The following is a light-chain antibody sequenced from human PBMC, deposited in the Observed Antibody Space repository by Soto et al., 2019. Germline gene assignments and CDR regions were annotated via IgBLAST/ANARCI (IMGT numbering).Light chain of an antibody. V-gene: IGKV1-39*01. CDR1: QSISGY. J-gene: IGKJ4*01. CDR3: QQSFFIPALT. Sequence: DIQLTQSPSSLSASVGDRVTITCRASQSISGYLNWYQQKPGKASKFLIYAVSSLQSGVPSRFSGSGSGTEFTLTISNLQAEDFATYYCQQSFFIPALTFGGGTKVEVK. CDR2: AVS.